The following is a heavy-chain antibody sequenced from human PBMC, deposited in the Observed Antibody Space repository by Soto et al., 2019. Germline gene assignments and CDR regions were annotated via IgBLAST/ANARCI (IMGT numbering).Heavy chain of an antibody. V-gene: IGHV4-31*01. CDR1: GGSISSGGYY. D-gene: IGHD6-13*01. Sequence: QVQLQESGPGLVKPSQTLSLICTVSGGSISSGGYYWSWIRQHPGKGLEWIGYIYYRGSTYYNPSLKSLVTISVDASKNQFSLKLTSVTAADTAVYYCARDWGIDGCFDYWGQGTLVTVSS. CDR2: IYYRGST. CDR3: ARDWGIDGCFDY. J-gene: IGHJ4*02.